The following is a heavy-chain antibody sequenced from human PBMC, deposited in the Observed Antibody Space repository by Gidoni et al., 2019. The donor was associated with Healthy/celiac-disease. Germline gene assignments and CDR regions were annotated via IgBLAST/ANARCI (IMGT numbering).Heavy chain of an antibody. Sequence: EVQLVASGGGLIQPGGSLRLSCAASGFTVSSNYMSWVRQAPGKGLEWVSVIYSGGSTYYADSVKGRFTISRDNSKNTLYLQMNSLRAEDTAVYYCARTHYGDYPRNGFDYWGQGTLVTVSS. CDR1: GFTVSSNY. D-gene: IGHD4-17*01. CDR3: ARTHYGDYPRNGFDY. J-gene: IGHJ4*02. CDR2: IYSGGST. V-gene: IGHV3-53*01.